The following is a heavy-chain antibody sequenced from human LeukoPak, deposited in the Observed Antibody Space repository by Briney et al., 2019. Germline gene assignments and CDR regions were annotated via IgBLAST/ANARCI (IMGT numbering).Heavy chain of an antibody. CDR1: GYTFSRYA. Sequence: GGSLRLSCAASGYTFSRYAMSWVRHAPGKGLEWVSAISGSGGSTYYADSVKGRFTISRDNSKNTLYLQMNSLRAEDTAVYYCAKDIRGGRSYGSRTWGQGTLVTVSS. V-gene: IGHV3-23*01. CDR2: ISGSGGST. J-gene: IGHJ5*02. D-gene: IGHD5-18*01. CDR3: AKDIRGGRSYGSRT.